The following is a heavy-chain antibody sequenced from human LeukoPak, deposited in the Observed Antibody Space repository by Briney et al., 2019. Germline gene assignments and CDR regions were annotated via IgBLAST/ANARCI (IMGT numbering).Heavy chain of an antibody. D-gene: IGHD5-12*01. Sequence: PGGSLRLSCAASGFTFSDYYMSWIRQAPGKRLEWVSYISSSSDSIYYADSVKGRFTISRDNAENSLYLQMNSLRDEDTAVYYCARAMRSGYDYWGQGTLVTVSS. CDR1: GFTFSDYY. CDR3: ARAMRSGYDY. V-gene: IGHV3-11*04. CDR2: ISSSSDSI. J-gene: IGHJ4*02.